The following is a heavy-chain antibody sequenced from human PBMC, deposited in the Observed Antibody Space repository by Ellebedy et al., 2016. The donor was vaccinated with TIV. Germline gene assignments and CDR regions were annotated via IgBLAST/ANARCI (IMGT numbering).Heavy chain of an antibody. D-gene: IGHD3-9*01. CDR3: ARFQGILTGSWFDP. CDR2: ISSSGSTI. V-gene: IGHV3-48*03. Sequence: PGGSLRLSCAASGFTFSSYEMNWVRQAPGKGLEWVSYISSSGSTIYYADSVKGRFTISRDNAKNSLYLQMNSLRAEDTAVYYCARFQGILTGSWFDPWGQGTLVTVSS. J-gene: IGHJ5*02. CDR1: GFTFSSYE.